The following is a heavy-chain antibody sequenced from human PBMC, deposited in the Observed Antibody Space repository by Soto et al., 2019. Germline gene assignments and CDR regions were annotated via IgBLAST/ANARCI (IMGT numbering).Heavy chain of an antibody. CDR3: ARDYYYDSTGSFPGGFDI. D-gene: IGHD3-22*01. J-gene: IGHJ3*02. CDR2: VYYSGST. Sequence: QVQLQESGPGLVKPSETLSLTCTVSGGSVSSTSDYWSWIRQPHGKGLEWIGYVYYSGSTNYNPSLRSRGTTSVDTSKNQFSLRLSSVTAADTAVYYCARDYYYDSTGSFPGGFDIWGQGTMVTVAS. CDR1: GGSVSSTSDY. V-gene: IGHV4-61*01.